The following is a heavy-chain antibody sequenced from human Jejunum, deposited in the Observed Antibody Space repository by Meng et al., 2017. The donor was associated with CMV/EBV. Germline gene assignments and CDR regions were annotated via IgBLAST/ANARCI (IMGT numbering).Heavy chain of an antibody. J-gene: IGHJ4*02. Sequence: FTQTWMRGVRQAPGKGREWVGRIKSKADGEAAEYSASVRGRFTSSRDDSENTLYLQMNSLDIEDTGVYYCATGERQWQLLFDCWGQGTLVTVSS. CDR2: IKSKADGEAA. CDR1: FTQTW. V-gene: IGHV3-15*01. CDR3: ATGERQWQLLFDC. D-gene: IGHD6-19*01.